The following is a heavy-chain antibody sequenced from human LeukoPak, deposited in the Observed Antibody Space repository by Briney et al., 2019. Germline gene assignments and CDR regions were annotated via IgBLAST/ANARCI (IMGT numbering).Heavy chain of an antibody. Sequence: PSETLSLTCAVCGGSFSGYYWSWIRQPPGKGLEWIGEINHSGSTNYNPSLKSRVTISVDTSKNQFSLKLSSVTAADTAVYYCARGLGSWGQGTMVTVSS. J-gene: IGHJ3*01. CDR2: INHSGST. V-gene: IGHV4-34*01. CDR3: ARGLGS. CDR1: GGSFSGYY. D-gene: IGHD3-10*01.